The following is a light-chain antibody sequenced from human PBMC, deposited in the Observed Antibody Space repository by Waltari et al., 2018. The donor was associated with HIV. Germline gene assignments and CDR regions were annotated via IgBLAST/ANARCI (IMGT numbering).Light chain of an antibody. CDR3: CSYAGSYTGV. CDR2: DVS. V-gene: IGLV2-11*01. J-gene: IGLJ2*01. CDR1: SSDVGGYNY. Sequence: QSALTQPRSVSGSPGQSVTISCTGTSSDVGGYNYVSWYQQHPGKAPKLIIYDVSKRPSGVPDLFSGSKSGNTASLTISGLQAEDEADYYCCSYAGSYTGVFGGRTKLTVL.